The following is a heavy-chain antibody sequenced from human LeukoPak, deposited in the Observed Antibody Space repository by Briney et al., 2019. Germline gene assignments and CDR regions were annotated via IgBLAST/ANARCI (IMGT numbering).Heavy chain of an antibody. Sequence: GSLRLSCGASGFTFSSYSMNWVRQAPGKGLEWVSSIRSSSSYIYYADSVKGRFTISRDNAKNSLYLQMNSLRAEDTAVYYCASWELNVVVVPAAIFGDAFDIWGQGTMVTVSS. CDR3: ASWELNVVVVPAAIFGDAFDI. V-gene: IGHV3-21*01. J-gene: IGHJ3*02. D-gene: IGHD2-2*02. CDR1: GFTFSSYS. CDR2: IRSSSSYI.